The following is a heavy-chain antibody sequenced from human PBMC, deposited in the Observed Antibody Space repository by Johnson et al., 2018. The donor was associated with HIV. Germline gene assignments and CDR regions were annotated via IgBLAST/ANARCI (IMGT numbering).Heavy chain of an antibody. CDR3: AKAPLSGYEDAFDI. CDR2: IRYDGRNK. Sequence: QVQLVESGGGVVQPGGSLRLSCAASGFTFSSYGMHWVRQAPGKGLEWVAFIRYDGRNKYYADSVKGRFTISRDNSKNTLYLQMNSLRAEDTAVYYCAKAPLSGYEDAFDIWGQGTMVTVSS. D-gene: IGHD3-22*01. V-gene: IGHV3-30*02. J-gene: IGHJ3*02. CDR1: GFTFSSYG.